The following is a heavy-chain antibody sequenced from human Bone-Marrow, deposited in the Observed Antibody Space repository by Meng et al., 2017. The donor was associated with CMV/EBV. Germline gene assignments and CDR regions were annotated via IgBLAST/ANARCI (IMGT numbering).Heavy chain of an antibody. D-gene: IGHD3-22*01. J-gene: IGHJ3*02. CDR3: ARVIDYYDSSGYWPPPFRDYDAFDI. CDR2: IYYSGST. Sequence: SEPLSLTCTVSGGSISSSSYYWGWIRQPPGKGLEWIGSIYYSGSTYYNPSLKSRVTISVDTSKNQFSLKLSSVTAADTAVYYCARVIDYYDSSGYWPPPFRDYDAFDIWGQGTMVTVSS. V-gene: IGHV4-39*07. CDR1: GGSISSSSYY.